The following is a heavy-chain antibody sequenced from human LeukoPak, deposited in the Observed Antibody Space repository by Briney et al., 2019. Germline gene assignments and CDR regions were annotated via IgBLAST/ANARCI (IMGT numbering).Heavy chain of an antibody. CDR2: INQDGSEK. CDR1: GFTFSGYW. Sequence: GGSLRLSCAASGFTFSGYWMSWVRQAPGKGLAWVASINQDGSEKYYVDSVKGRFTISRDNAKNSLYLQMNSLRAEDTAVYYCAKYSGTARFDYWGQGTLVTVSS. CDR3: AKYSGTARFDY. J-gene: IGHJ4*02. D-gene: IGHD2-21*01. V-gene: IGHV3-7*01.